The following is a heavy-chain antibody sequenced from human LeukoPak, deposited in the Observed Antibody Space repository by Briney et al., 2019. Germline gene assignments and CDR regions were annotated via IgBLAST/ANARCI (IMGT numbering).Heavy chain of an antibody. Sequence: GGSLRLSCAASGFTFSGFAMSWVRQAPGTGLEWVSDISDGGGSINYADSVKGRFTISRDNSKNTLYLQMNSLRAEDTAVYYCARDPDFWGLLGYFDYWGQGTLVTVSS. D-gene: IGHD3-3*01. V-gene: IGHV3-23*01. J-gene: IGHJ4*02. CDR2: ISDGGGSI. CDR1: GFTFSGFA. CDR3: ARDPDFWGLLGYFDY.